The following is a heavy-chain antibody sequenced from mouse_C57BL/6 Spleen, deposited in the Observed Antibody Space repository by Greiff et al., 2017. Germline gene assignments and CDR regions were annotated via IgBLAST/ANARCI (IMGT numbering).Heavy chain of an antibody. CDR3: ARTVVAGDYFDC. CDR2: IYPGSGST. J-gene: IGHJ2*01. D-gene: IGHD1-1*01. CDR1: GYTFTSYW. Sequence: QVQLQQPGAELVKPGASVKMSCKASGYTFTSYWITWVKQRPGQGLEWIGDIYPGSGSTNYNEKFKSKATLTVDTSSSTAYMQLSSLTSDDSAVYYCARTVVAGDYFDCWGQGTTLTVSS. V-gene: IGHV1-55*01.